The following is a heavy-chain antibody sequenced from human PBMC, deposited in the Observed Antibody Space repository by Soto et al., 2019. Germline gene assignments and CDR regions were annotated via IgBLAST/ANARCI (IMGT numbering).Heavy chain of an antibody. V-gene: IGHV3-9*01. J-gene: IGHJ6*03. CDR2: ISWNSGSI. D-gene: IGHD3-3*01. Sequence: GGSLRLSCAASGFTFDDYAMHWVRQAPGKGLEWVSGISWNSGSIGYADSVKGRFTISRDNAKNSLYLQMNSLRAEDTALYYCAKAFTIFGVVPDYYMDVWGKGTTVTVSS. CDR3: AKAFTIFGVVPDYYMDV. CDR1: GFTFDDYA.